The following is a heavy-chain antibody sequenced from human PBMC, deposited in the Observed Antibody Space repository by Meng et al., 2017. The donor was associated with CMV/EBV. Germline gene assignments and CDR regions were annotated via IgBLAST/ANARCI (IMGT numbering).Heavy chain of an antibody. CDR3: ARDQTIHQQLGDGWFDP. Sequence: SVKVSCKASGGTFSSSAISWVRQAPGQGLEWMGGIIPIFGTANYAQKFQGRVTITTDESTSTAYMELSSLRSEDTAVYYCARDQTIHQQLGDGWFDPWGQGTLVTVSS. V-gene: IGHV1-69*05. D-gene: IGHD6-13*01. CDR2: IIPIFGTA. CDR1: GGTFSSSA. J-gene: IGHJ5*02.